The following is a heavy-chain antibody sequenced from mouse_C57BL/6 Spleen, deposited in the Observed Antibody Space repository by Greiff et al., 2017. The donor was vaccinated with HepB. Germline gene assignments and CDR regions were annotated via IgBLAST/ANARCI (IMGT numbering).Heavy chain of an antibody. V-gene: IGHV1-55*01. D-gene: IGHD2-4*01. J-gene: IGHJ3*01. CDR1: GYTFTSYW. CDR3: ATGGDYDAWFAY. Sequence: VQLQQPGAELVKPGASVKMSCKASGYTFTSYWITWVKQRPGQGLEWIGDIYPGSGSTNYNEKFKSKATLTVDTSSSTAYMQLSSLTSEDSAVYYCATGGDYDAWFAYWGQGTLVTVSA. CDR2: IYPGSGST.